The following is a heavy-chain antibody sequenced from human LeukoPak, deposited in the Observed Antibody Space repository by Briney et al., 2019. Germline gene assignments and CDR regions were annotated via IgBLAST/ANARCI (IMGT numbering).Heavy chain of an antibody. V-gene: IGHV4-59*01. Sequence: PSETLSLTCTVSGGSISSYYWSWIRQPPGKGLEWIGYIYYSGSTNYNPSLKSRVTISVDTSKNQFSLKLSSVTAADTAVYYCAGRYGSGSYYNLHYYGMDVWGQGTTVTVSS. D-gene: IGHD3-10*01. CDR1: GGSISSYY. J-gene: IGHJ6*02. CDR2: IYYSGST. CDR3: AGRYGSGSYYNLHYYGMDV.